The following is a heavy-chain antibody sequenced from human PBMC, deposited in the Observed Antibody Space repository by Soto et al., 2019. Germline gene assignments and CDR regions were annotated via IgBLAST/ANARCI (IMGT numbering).Heavy chain of an antibody. V-gene: IGHV3-21*01. CDR1: GFTFSSYS. Sequence: PGGSLRLSCAASGFTFSSYSMNWVRQAPGKGLDWVSSISSSSSYIYYADSVKGRFTISRDNAKNSLYLQMNSLRAEDTAVYYCARDRYCSSTSCYLYYGMDVWGQGTTVTVSS. CDR2: ISSSSSYI. D-gene: IGHD2-2*01. J-gene: IGHJ6*02. CDR3: ARDRYCSSTSCYLYYGMDV.